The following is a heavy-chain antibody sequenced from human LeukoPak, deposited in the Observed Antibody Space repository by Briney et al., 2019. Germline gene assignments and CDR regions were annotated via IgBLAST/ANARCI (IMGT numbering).Heavy chain of an antibody. J-gene: IGHJ4*02. Sequence: PGGSLRLSCAASGFTFSSYGMNWVRQAPGKGLEWVSYISSSSNIMDYADSVKGRFTTSRDNAKNSLYLQMNSLRAEDTAVYYCARGAHGQYWGQGPLVTVSS. CDR2: ISSSSNIM. CDR1: GFTFSSYG. CDR3: ARGAHGQY. V-gene: IGHV3-48*01.